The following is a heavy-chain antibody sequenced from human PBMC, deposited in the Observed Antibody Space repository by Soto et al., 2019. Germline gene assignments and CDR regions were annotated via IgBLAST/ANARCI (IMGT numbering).Heavy chain of an antibody. D-gene: IGHD3-10*01. CDR1: GDTISGGGFC. CDR2: IYPSGTS. Sequence: SETQSVTCAISGDTISGGGFCWNWIRQSQGKGLEWIGYIYPSGTSYFNPSLKSRVSISLDKSRNQFSLRLSSMTAADTAVYYCARGHYFGSGSTYLGHGTLVTVSS. J-gene: IGHJ4*01. CDR3: ARGHYFGSGSTY. V-gene: IGHV4-30-2*06.